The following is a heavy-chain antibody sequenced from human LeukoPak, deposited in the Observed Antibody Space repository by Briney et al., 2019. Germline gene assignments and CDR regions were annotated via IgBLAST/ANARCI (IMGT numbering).Heavy chain of an antibody. V-gene: IGHV3-23*01. J-gene: IGHJ2*01. CDR2: ITRGGGNT. CDR3: AKARGLEISNWCFDF. D-gene: IGHD3-16*01. CDR1: GFTFSGYA. Sequence: GGSLRFSCAASGFTFSGYAMNWVRQAPGEGLQWVSTITRGGGNTYYADSVKGRFTISRDNSKNTLYLQMNSLRAEDTAVYYCAKARGLEISNWCFDFWGRGTLVTVSS.